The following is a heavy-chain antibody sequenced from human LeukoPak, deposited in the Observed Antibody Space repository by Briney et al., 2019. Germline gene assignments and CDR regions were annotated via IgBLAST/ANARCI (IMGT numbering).Heavy chain of an antibody. D-gene: IGHD4-11*01. CDR1: GGSMSSSTCY. CDR3: HVLHSNYLN. J-gene: IGHJ4*02. Sequence: SETLSLTCTVSGGSMSSSTCYWGWIRQPPGKGLEWIGTICYSGSTYYNPSLKSRVTISVDTSKNQFSLKLSSVTAADTAVYYCHVLHSNYLNWGQGTLVTVSS. CDR2: ICYSGST. V-gene: IGHV4-39*07.